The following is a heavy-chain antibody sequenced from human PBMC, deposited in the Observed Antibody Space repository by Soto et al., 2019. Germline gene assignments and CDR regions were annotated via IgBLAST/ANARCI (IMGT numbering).Heavy chain of an antibody. Sequence: PSETLSLTCTVSVGSVRSGSYYCSWIRQPPGKGPEWIGSIYYSGSTNYNPSLKSRVTISVDTSKNQFSLKLSSVTAADTAVYYCARVSLYDYDSSGYSPYFDYWGQGTLVTVSS. CDR3: ARVSLYDYDSSGYSPYFDY. J-gene: IGHJ4*02. V-gene: IGHV4-61*01. D-gene: IGHD3-22*01. CDR2: IYYSGST. CDR1: VGSVRSGSYY.